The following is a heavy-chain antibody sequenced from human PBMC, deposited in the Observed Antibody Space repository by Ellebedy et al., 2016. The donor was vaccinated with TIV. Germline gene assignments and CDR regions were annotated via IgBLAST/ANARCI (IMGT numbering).Heavy chain of an antibody. J-gene: IGHJ6*02. Sequence: GESLKISCAASGFTFSSYWMHWVRQPPGKGLVWVSRINSAGRSTNYADSVKGRFTISRDNAKNTLYLQMNSLRAEDTAVYYCARAASSVNMDVWGQGTTVTVSS. D-gene: IGHD2-15*01. CDR3: ARAASSVNMDV. CDR1: GFTFSSYW. V-gene: IGHV3-74*01. CDR2: INSAGRST.